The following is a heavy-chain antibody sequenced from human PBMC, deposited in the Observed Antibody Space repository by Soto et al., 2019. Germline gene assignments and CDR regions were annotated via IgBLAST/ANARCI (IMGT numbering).Heavy chain of an antibody. V-gene: IGHV1-18*04. D-gene: IGHD3-10*01. CDR2: ISAYNGNT. CDR3: ARANVLLWFGELLYSSYYYGMDV. Sequence: ASVKVSCKASGYTFTSYGISWVRQAPGQGLEWMGWISAYNGNTNYAQKLQGGVTMTTDTSTSTAYMELRSMRSDDKAVYYCARANVLLWFGELLYSSYYYGMDVWGQGTTVTVSS. CDR1: GYTFTSYG. J-gene: IGHJ6*02.